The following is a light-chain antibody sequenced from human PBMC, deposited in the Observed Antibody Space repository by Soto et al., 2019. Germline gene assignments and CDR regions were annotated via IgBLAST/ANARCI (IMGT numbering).Light chain of an antibody. Sequence: QSVLTQPPSVSAAPGQKVTISCSGNSSNIGSNDVSWYQQLPGKAPKLLIYENSQRPSGIPDRFSGSKSGTSATLGITGLQTGDEADYYCGTWNSFLIALFVTGTKVTVL. V-gene: IGLV1-51*02. CDR3: GTWNSFLIAL. J-gene: IGLJ1*01. CDR2: ENS. CDR1: SSNIGSND.